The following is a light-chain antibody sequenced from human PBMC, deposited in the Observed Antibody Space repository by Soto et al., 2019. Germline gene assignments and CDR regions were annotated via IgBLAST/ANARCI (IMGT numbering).Light chain of an antibody. CDR3: CSYAGQRVV. CDR2: EGN. V-gene: IGLV2-23*01. CDR1: NL. J-gene: IGLJ2*01. Sequence: QSALTQPASVYGSPEQSITISCTYNLVSWYQQHPGKAPKLMIYEGNKRPSGVSNRFSGSKSGNTASLTISGLQAEDEADYYCCSYAGQRVVFGGGTKLTVL.